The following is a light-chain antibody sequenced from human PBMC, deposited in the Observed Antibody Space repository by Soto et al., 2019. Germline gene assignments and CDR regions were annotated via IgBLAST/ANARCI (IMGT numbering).Light chain of an antibody. CDR3: LQTYSTPYT. Sequence: IHMTQSPSSLSASVGDRVTITCRASQRITTYLNWYQQKPGEAPKLLISTSGTLQRGVPSRFSGSGSGTDFTLTITSLQPADFATYFCLQTYSTPYTFGQGTKLEIK. CDR1: QRITTY. CDR2: TSG. J-gene: IGKJ2*01. V-gene: IGKV1-39*01.